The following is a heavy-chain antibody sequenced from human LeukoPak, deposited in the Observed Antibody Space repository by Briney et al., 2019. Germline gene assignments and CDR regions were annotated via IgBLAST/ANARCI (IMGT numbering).Heavy chain of an antibody. V-gene: IGHV1-18*04. J-gene: IGHJ5*02. CDR1: GYTFTSYG. Sequence: ASVKVSCKASGYTFTSYGISWVRQVPGQGLEWMGWISAYNSNTNYAQKLQGRVTMTTDTSTSTAYMELRSLRSDDTAVYYCARLGYCSSTSCRRFDPWGQGTLVTVSS. CDR2: ISAYNSNT. CDR3: ARLGYCSSTSCRRFDP. D-gene: IGHD2-2*01.